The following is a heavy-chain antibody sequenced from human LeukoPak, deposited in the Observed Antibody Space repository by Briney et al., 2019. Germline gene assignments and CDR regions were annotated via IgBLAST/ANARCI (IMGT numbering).Heavy chain of an antibody. J-gene: IGHJ4*02. V-gene: IGHV3-15*07. D-gene: IGHD3-22*01. CDR2: IKSKTDGGTT. Sequence: GGSLRLSCAASGFIFSNAWMNWVRQAPGKGLEWVGRIKSKTDGGTTDYAAPVKGRFTISRDDSKNTLYLQMNSLKTEDTAVYYCSTTYYYDSSEGYWGQGTLVTVSS. CDR1: GFIFSNAW. CDR3: STTYYYDSSEGY.